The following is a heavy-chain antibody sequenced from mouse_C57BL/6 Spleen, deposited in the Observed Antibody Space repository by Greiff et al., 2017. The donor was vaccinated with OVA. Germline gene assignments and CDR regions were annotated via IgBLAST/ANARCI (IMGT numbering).Heavy chain of an antibody. D-gene: IGHD1-1*01. CDR2: FYPGSGSI. Sequence: QVTLKVSGAELVKPGASVKLSCKASGYTFTEYTIHWVKQRSGQGLEWIGWFYPGSGSIKYNEKFKDKATLTADKSSSTVYMELSRLTSEDSAVYFCARHGSPFYYGSSYWYFDVWGTGTTVTVSS. J-gene: IGHJ1*03. CDR3: ARHGSPFYYGSSYWYFDV. V-gene: IGHV1-62-2*01. CDR1: GYTFTEYT.